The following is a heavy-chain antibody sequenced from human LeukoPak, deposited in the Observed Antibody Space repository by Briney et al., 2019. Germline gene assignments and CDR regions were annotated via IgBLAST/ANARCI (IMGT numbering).Heavy chain of an antibody. V-gene: IGHV1-2*02. CDR3: ARDVVGGGTAWFDP. CDR2: INPNTDGT. CDR1: GYTFTGHY. J-gene: IGHJ5*02. Sequence: GASVKVSCKASGYTFTGHYMHWVRQAPGQGLEWMGWINPNTDGTNYAQKIQGRVTMTRDTSISTAYMELSGLTSDDTAVYYCARDVVGGGTAWFDPWSQGTLVSVSS. D-gene: IGHD2-21*01.